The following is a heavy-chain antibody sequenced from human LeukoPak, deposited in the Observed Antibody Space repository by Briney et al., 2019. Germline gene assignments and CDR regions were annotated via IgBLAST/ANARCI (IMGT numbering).Heavy chain of an antibody. Sequence: GGSLRLSCAASGFTVSTNYMSWVRQAPGKGLEWASLIYSGGSTSYADSVKGRFTISRDNSKNTLYLQMNSLRVEDTAVYYCVIYYDSSGRAPGGLDYWGQGTLVTVSS. CDR3: VIYYDSSGRAPGGLDY. V-gene: IGHV3-53*01. D-gene: IGHD3-22*01. CDR2: IYSGGST. J-gene: IGHJ4*02. CDR1: GFTVSTNY.